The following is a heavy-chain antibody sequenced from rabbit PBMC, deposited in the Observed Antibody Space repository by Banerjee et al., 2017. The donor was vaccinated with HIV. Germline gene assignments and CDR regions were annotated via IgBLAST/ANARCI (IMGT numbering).Heavy chain of an antibody. Sequence: QSLEESGGDLVKPGASLTLTCTASGFSFSSSYYMCWVRQAPGEGLEWIGYIYHDYGATDYASWVNGRFTISLDDAQNTLYLQLNSLTAADTATYFCASGSTVDYGMDLWGQGTLVTVS. J-gene: IGHJ6*01. D-gene: IGHD7-1*01. V-gene: IGHV1S40*01. CDR2: IYHDYGAT. CDR1: GFSFSSSYY. CDR3: ASGSTVDYGMDL.